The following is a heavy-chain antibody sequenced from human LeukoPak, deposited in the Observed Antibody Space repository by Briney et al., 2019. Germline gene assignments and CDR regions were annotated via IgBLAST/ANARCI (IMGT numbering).Heavy chain of an antibody. CDR1: GGSISSYY. D-gene: IGHD2-15*01. Sequence: PSETLSLTCTVSGGSISSYYWSWIRQPPGKGLEWIGYIYYSGSTNYNPSLKSRVSISVDTSKNQFSLEVRSVTAADTAVYCCAIRYCTGGSCYFDPWGQGTLVTVSS. CDR2: IYYSGST. V-gene: IGHV4-59*08. CDR3: AIRYCTGGSCYFDP. J-gene: IGHJ5*02.